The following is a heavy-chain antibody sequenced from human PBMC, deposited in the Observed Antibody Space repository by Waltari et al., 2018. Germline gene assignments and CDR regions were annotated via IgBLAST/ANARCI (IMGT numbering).Heavy chain of an antibody. CDR1: GSSIGTGYH. CDR3: ARDPGPFTTTIEETI. Sequence: QAQLDQSGPGLAKPSETLSLTWDVTGSSIGTGYHWAWLRQPPGQGLEWIGIRYYTWPTYYNPSLKGRVVISADMSTTQFSLRITSVPAADTAVYFCARDPGPFTTTIEETIWGKGTMVTVSS. J-gene: IGHJ3*02. D-gene: IGHD1-1*01. CDR2: RYYTWPT. V-gene: IGHV4-38-2*02.